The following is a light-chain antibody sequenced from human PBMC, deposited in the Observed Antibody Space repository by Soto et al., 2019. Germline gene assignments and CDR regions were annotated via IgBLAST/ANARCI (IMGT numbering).Light chain of an antibody. CDR3: AAWDDSLSGLV. V-gene: IGLV2-8*01. Sequence: QSALTQPPSASGSPGQSVTISCTGTKSDIGVYDFVSWYQHHPGKAPRLIIYEVVQRPSGVPDRFSGSKSGTSASLAISGLRSEDEADYHCAAWDDSLSGLVFGGGTQLTVL. J-gene: IGLJ2*01. CDR1: KSDIGVYDF. CDR2: EVV.